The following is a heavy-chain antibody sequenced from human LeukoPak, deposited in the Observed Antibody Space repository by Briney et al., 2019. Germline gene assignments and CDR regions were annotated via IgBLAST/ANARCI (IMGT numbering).Heavy chain of an antibody. Sequence: GGSLRLSCAASGLTFSSYAMSWVRQAPGKGLEWVSGISGSGDTTYYADSVKGRFTISRDNSNNTLYLQMNILRAEDTAVYYCAKDYCTITTCSFDSWGQGTLVTVSS. CDR2: ISGSGDTT. CDR3: AKDYCTITTCSFDS. V-gene: IGHV3-23*01. CDR1: GLTFSSYA. D-gene: IGHD2-2*01. J-gene: IGHJ4*02.